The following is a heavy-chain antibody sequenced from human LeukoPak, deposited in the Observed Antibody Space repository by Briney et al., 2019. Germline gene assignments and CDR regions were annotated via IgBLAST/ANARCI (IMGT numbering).Heavy chain of an antibody. Sequence: PGGSLRLSCAGSGFPFSSYEMNWLRQAPGKGLEWVSHIDSSGITIYYGDSVKGRFTISRDNAKNLIYLQMDSLRVEDTAIYYCARDSVGDLLDYWGQGTPVTVSS. D-gene: IGHD4-17*01. J-gene: IGHJ4*02. CDR1: GFPFSSYE. CDR3: ARDSVGDLLDY. V-gene: IGHV3-48*03. CDR2: IDSSGITI.